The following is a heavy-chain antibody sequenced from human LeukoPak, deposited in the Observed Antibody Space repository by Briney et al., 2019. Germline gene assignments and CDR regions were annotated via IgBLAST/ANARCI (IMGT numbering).Heavy chain of an antibody. Sequence: SETLSLTCTVSGGSISSSSYYWGWIRQPPGKGLEWIGSIYYSGSTYYNPSLKSRVTISVDTSKNQCSLKLSSVTAADTAVYYCARLDRKYCSSTSCYTRGAYSWFDPWGQGTLVTLSS. D-gene: IGHD2-2*02. CDR1: GGSISSSSYY. J-gene: IGHJ5*02. CDR3: ARLDRKYCSSTSCYTRGAYSWFDP. V-gene: IGHV4-39*01. CDR2: IYYSGST.